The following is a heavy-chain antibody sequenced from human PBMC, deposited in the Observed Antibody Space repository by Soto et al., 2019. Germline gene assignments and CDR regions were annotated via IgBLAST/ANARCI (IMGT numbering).Heavy chain of an antibody. Sequence: LRLSCAASGFTFSSYWVSWVRQAPGKGLEWVANIKQDGSEKYYVDSVKGRFTISRDNAKNSLYLQMNSLRAEDTAVYYCARSTTATVTASSFDYWGQGTLVTVSS. CDR1: GFTFSSYW. D-gene: IGHD2-15*01. CDR3: ARSTTATVTASSFDY. V-gene: IGHV3-7*03. J-gene: IGHJ4*02. CDR2: IKQDGSEK.